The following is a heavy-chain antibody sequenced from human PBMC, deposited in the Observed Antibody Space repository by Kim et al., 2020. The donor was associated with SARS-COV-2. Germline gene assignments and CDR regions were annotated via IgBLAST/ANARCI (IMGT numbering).Heavy chain of an antibody. J-gene: IGHJ6*02. Sequence: GESLKISCKGSGYSFTSYWIGWVRQMPGKGLEWMGIIYPGDSDTRYSPSFQGQVTISADKSISTAYLQWSSLKASDTAMYYCARDVFAGARFGSSRLGYGMDVWGQGTTVTVSS. CDR1: GYSFTSYW. CDR3: ARDVFAGARFGSSRLGYGMDV. CDR2: IYPGDSDT. D-gene: IGHD6-13*01. V-gene: IGHV5-51*01.